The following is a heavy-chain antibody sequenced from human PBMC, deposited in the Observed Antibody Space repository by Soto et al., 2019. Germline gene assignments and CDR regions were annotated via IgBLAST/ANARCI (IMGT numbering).Heavy chain of an antibody. Sequence: SLRLSCAASGFTFDDYAMHWVRQAPGKGLEWVSGISWNSGSIGYADSVKGRFTISRDNAKNSLQLNSVTPEDTAVYFCARGEQYSGRIFDYWGQGTLVTVSS. J-gene: IGHJ4*01. V-gene: IGHV3-9*01. CDR2: ISWNSGSI. D-gene: IGHD1-26*01. CDR1: GFTFDDYA. CDR3: ARGEQYSGRIFDY.